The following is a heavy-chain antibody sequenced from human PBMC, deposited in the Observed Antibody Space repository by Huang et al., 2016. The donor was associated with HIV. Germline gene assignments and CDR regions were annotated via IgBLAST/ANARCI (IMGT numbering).Heavy chain of an antibody. V-gene: IGHV1-18*01. CDR3: ARDRSGSYGY. CDR1: GYTFITFE. CDR2: INPDNCNT. Sequence: QVQLVQSGAEVKKPGASVKVSCTAYGYTFITFEISWVRQAPGQGLEWMGLINPDNCNTNYAQKFQGILTLTTDTSTDTAYLDLRSLKSDDTAVYFCARDRSGSYGYWGQGTLVTVSS. D-gene: IGHD1-26*01. J-gene: IGHJ4*02.